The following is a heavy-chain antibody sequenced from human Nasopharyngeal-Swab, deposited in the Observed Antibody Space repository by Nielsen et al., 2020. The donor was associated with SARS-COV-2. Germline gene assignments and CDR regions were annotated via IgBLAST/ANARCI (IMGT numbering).Heavy chain of an antibody. D-gene: IGHD1-1*01. CDR2: INAGNGLT. V-gene: IGHV1-3*01. Sequence: SVPVSCNSSGYTFATYTMQWVRQAPGQRLESMGWINAGNGLTKYSQKFQGRVTISRDTSASTAYMELSSLRSDDTAVYYCARSTTTGNLDYWGQGTLVTVSS. CDR3: ARSTTTGNLDY. J-gene: IGHJ4*02. CDR1: GYTFATYT.